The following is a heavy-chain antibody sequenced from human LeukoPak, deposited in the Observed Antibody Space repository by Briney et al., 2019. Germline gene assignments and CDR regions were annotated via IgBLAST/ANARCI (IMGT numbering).Heavy chain of an antibody. V-gene: IGHV4-39*07. CDR2: IYYSGST. D-gene: IGHD1-26*01. J-gene: IGHJ6*03. Sequence: SETLSLTCTVSGGSISSSSYYWGWIRQPPGKGLEWIGSIYYSGSTYYNPSLKSRVTISVDTSKNQFSLKLSSVTAADTAVYYCAKVVRGYYYYYMDVWGKGTTVTVSS. CDR3: AKVVRGYYYYYMDV. CDR1: GGSISSSSYY.